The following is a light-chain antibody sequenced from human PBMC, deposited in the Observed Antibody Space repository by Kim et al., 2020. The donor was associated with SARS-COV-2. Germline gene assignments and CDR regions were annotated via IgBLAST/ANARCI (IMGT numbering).Light chain of an antibody. CDR2: QDS. Sequence: SYELTQPPSVSVSPGQTASITCSGDKLGDKYACWYQQKPGQSPVLVIYQDSKRPSGIPERFSGSNSGNTATLTISGTQAMDEADYYCLAWDSSTVVFGGGTQLTFL. CDR1: KLGDKY. CDR3: LAWDSSTVV. J-gene: IGLJ2*01. V-gene: IGLV3-1*01.